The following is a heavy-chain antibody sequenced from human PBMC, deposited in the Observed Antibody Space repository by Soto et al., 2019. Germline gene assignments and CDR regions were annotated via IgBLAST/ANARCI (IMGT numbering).Heavy chain of an antibody. CDR3: AKDLGAYCGGDCPGWDDAFDI. CDR2: ISGSGGST. J-gene: IGHJ3*02. V-gene: IGHV3-23*01. Sequence: EVQLLESGGGLVQPGGSLRLSCAASGFTFSSYAMSWVRQAPGKGLEWVSAISGSGGSTYYADSVKGRFTISRDNSKNTLYLQMNSLRAEDTAVYYCAKDLGAYCGGDCPGWDDAFDIWGQGTMVTVSS. D-gene: IGHD2-21*02. CDR1: GFTFSSYA.